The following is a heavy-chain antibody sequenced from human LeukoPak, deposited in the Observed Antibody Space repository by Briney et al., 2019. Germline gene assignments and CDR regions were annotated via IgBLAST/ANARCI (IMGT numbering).Heavy chain of an antibody. Sequence: GASVKVSCKASGYTFTGYYMHWVRQAPGQGLEWMGWINPNNGGTNYAQKFHGRVTMTRDTSISTAYMELSRLTSDDTAVYYCARDSGYCSGGSCCPSECGYWGQGTLVTVSP. D-gene: IGHD2-15*01. J-gene: IGHJ4*02. V-gene: IGHV1-2*02. CDR3: ARDSGYCSGGSCCPSECGY. CDR2: INPNNGGT. CDR1: GYTFTGYY.